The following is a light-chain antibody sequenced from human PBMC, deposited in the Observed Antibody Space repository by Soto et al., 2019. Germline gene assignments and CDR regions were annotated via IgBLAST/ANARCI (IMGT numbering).Light chain of an antibody. J-gene: IGKJ4*01. Sequence: EIVLTQSPATLSLSPGERATLSCRASQSVSSYLAWYQQKPGQAPRLLIYDASSMAIGFPHRFSGSGSGTDFTLTISSRQPEDFAVYYCQQRNTPLTFGGGTNVDIK. V-gene: IGKV3-11*01. CDR1: QSVSSY. CDR2: DAS. CDR3: QQRNTPLT.